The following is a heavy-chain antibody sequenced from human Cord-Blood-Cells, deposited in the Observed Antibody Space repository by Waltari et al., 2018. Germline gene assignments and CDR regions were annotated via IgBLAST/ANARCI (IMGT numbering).Heavy chain of an antibody. V-gene: IGHV4-34*01. CDR2: INNSGST. CDR1: GGSFSGYY. D-gene: IGHD7-27*01. J-gene: IGHJ3*02. Sequence: QVQLQQWGAGLLKPSETLSLTCAVYGGSFSGYYWSWIRQPPGKGLEWIGEINNSGSTNYNPSLKSRVTISVDTSKNQFSLKLSSVTAADTAVYYCARDWGSRAFDIWGQGTMVTVSS. CDR3: ARDWGSRAFDI.